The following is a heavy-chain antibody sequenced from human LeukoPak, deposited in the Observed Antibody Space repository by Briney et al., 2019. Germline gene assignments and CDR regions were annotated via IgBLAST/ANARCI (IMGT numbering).Heavy chain of an antibody. CDR2: ISSSSSYT. CDR1: ELAASSNY. J-gene: IGHJ4*02. D-gene: IGHD5-18*01. Sequence: GGSLRLSCAASELAASSNYMSWVRQAPGKGLEWVSYISSSSSYTNYADSVKGRFTISRDNSKNSLYLQMNSLRAEDTAVYYCCTAMVRGSFDYWGQGTLVTVS. CDR3: CTAMVRGSFDY. V-gene: IGHV3-11*06.